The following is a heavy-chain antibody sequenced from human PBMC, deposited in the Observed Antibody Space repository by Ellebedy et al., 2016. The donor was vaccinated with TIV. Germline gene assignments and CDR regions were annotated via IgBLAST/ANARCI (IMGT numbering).Heavy chain of an antibody. CDR1: GFTFSIYA. CDR2: VSGSGNST. V-gene: IGHV3-23*01. Sequence: GESLKISCAASGFTFSIYAMTWVRQAPGKGLEWVSTVSGSGNSTYYADSMKGRFTISRDNSKNTLYLQMNRLRAEDTAVYYCAKNSVTAAASCVDSWGRGSLVTVSS. CDR3: AKNSVTAAASCVDS. J-gene: IGHJ4*02. D-gene: IGHD6-13*01.